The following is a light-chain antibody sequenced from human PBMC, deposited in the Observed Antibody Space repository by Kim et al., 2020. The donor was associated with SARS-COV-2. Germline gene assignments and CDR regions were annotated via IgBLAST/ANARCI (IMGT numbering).Light chain of an antibody. CDR3: QSYDSSLSDSWV. V-gene: IGLV1-40*01. J-gene: IGLJ3*02. CDR2: ADF. Sequence: ELTQSPSVSGAPGQRVNISCTGSRSNIGSYDVHWYQHLPGTAPKLLIYADFNRPSGVPDRFSGSKSGTSASLAITGLQGEDEADYYCQSYDSSLSDSWVFGGGTQLTVL. CDR1: RSNIGSYD.